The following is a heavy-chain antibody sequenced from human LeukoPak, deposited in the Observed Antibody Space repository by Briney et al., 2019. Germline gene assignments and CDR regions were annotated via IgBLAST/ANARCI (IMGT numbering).Heavy chain of an antibody. D-gene: IGHD4-11*01. V-gene: IGHV4-59*01. CDR3: ARAREGRMTTVTTTDYYYYMDV. CDR1: GGSISSYY. J-gene: IGHJ6*03. CDR2: IYYSGST. Sequence: PSETLSLTCTVSGGSISSYYWSWIRQPPGKGLEWIGYIYYSGSTNYNPSLKSRVTISVDTSKNQFSLKLSSVTAADTAVYYCARAREGRMTTVTTTDYYYYMDVWGKGTTVTVSS.